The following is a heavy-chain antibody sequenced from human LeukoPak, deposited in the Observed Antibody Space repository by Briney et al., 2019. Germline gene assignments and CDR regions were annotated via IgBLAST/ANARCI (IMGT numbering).Heavy chain of an antibody. CDR2: IYYSGST. Sequence: SETLSLTCTVSGGSISSGGYYWSWIRQHPGKGLEWIGYIYYSGSTYYNPSLKSRVTISVDTSKNQFSLKLSSVTAADTAVYYCARAATGWSDPWGQGTLVTVSS. CDR3: ARAATGWSDP. V-gene: IGHV4-31*03. J-gene: IGHJ5*02. CDR1: GGSISSGGYY. D-gene: IGHD2-15*01.